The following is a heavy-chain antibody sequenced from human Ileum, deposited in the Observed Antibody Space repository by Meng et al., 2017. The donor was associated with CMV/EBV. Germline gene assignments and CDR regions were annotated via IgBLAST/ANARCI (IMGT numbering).Heavy chain of an antibody. CDR3: ARGTDSSGWSYYFDY. CDR2: INPKSGGP. J-gene: IGHJ4*02. V-gene: IGHV1-2*02. D-gene: IGHD6-19*01. CDR1: GYTFTDYF. Sequence: ASVKVSCKTSGYTFTDYFIHWVRQAPGQGLEWMGWINPKSGGPNYAQKFQGKVTMNRDTSISTVYMELRRLRSDDTAVYYCARGTDSSGWSYYFDYWGQGTLVTVSS.